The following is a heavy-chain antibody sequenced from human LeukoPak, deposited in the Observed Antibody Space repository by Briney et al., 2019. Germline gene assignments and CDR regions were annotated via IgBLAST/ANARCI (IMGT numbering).Heavy chain of an antibody. CDR1: GFTFSTYA. J-gene: IGHJ4*02. V-gene: IGHV3-30-3*01. D-gene: IGHD6-19*01. CDR3: ARSYSSGWYYFDY. Sequence: GRSLRLSCAASGFTFSTYAMHWVRQAPGKGLQWVAVISYDGSKKYYADSVKGRFTISRDSSKNTVYLQMNSLRAEDTAVYYCARSYSSGWYYFDYWGQGTLVTVSS. CDR2: ISYDGSKK.